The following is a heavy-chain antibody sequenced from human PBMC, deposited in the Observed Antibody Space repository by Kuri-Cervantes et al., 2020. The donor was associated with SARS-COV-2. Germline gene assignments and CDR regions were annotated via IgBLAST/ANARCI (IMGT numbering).Heavy chain of an antibody. CDR3: AREDPSDNWFDP. J-gene: IGHJ5*02. Sequence: GESLKISCAAPKLSLSQSAMTWVRQAPGKGLEWVAVISYDGSNKYYADSVKGRFTISRDNSKNTLYLQMNSLRAEDTAVYYCAREDPSDNWFDPWSQGTLVTVSS. CDR1: KLSLSQSA. V-gene: IGHV3-30-3*01. CDR2: ISYDGSNK.